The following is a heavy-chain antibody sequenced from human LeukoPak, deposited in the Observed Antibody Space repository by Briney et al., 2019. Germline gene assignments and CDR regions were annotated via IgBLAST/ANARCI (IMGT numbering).Heavy chain of an antibody. CDR1: GYTFTSYY. Sequence: ASVKVSCKASGYTFTSYYMHWVRQAPGQGLEWMGIINPSGGSTSYAQKFQGRFTISRDNSKNTLYLQMNSLRAEDTAVYYCAKGHCSGGSCYLYYYYYGMDVWGQGTTVTVSS. J-gene: IGHJ6*02. D-gene: IGHD2-15*01. CDR2: INPSGGST. V-gene: IGHV1-46*01. CDR3: AKGHCSGGSCYLYYYYYGMDV.